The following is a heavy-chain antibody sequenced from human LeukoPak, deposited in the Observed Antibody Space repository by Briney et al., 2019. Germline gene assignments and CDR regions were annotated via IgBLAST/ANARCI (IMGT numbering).Heavy chain of an antibody. Sequence: SETLSLTCTVSGGSISSSSYSWGWIRQPPGKGLEWIGTIYYTGNTYYSPSLGNRVTISVDTSKNQLFLQLTSVTATDTAVYYCATGAFGGSHWGQGTLVTVSS. CDR2: IYYTGNT. J-gene: IGHJ4*02. D-gene: IGHD4-23*01. CDR1: GGSISSSSYS. V-gene: IGHV4-39*01. CDR3: ATGAFGGSH.